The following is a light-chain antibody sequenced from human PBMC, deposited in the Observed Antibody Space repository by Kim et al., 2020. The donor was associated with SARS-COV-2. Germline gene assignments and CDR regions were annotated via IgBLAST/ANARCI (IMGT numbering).Light chain of an antibody. Sequence: LSPGVRAAHSCRASQSVSSYLAWYQQKRGQAPRLLIYEASNRATGIPARFSGSGSGTDFTLTISSLEPEDFAVYYCQQRSNWPPIFGGGTKVDIK. CDR1: QSVSSY. CDR3: QQRSNWPPI. J-gene: IGKJ4*01. V-gene: IGKV3-11*01. CDR2: EAS.